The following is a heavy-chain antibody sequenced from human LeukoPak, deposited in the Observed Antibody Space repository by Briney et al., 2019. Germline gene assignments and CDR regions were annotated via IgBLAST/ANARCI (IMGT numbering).Heavy chain of an antibody. D-gene: IGHD6-13*01. CDR1: GFTVSSNY. CDR2: IYSGGAT. CDR3: ARDSSSWYHASFDI. J-gene: IGHJ3*02. V-gene: IGHV3-53*01. Sequence: GGSLRLSCAASGFTVSSNYMSWVRQAPGKGLEWVSVIYSGGATYYADSVKGRFTISRDNAKNSLYLQMNSLRDEDTAVYYCARDSSSWYHASFDIWGQGTMVTVSS.